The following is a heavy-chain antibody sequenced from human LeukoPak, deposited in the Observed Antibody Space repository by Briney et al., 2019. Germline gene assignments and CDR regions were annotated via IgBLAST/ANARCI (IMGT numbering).Heavy chain of an antibody. CDR2: IYYSGRT. CDR1: GGSISRYY. J-gene: IGHJ4*02. D-gene: IGHD3-16*01. CDR3: ARESGGSYYDY. V-gene: IGHV4-59*01. Sequence: SSETLSLTCTVSGGSISRYYWSWIRQPPGKGLEWIGYIYYSGRTNHNPSLKSGVTISVDTTKNQVSLKVSSVTAADTAVYYCARESGGSYYDYWGQGTLVTVPS.